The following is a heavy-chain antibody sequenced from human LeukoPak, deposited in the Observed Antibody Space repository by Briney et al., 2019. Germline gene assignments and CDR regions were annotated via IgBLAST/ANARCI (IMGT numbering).Heavy chain of an antibody. D-gene: IGHD1-7*01. Sequence: GESLKISCKGSGYSFTSYLIGWVRQMPGKGLEGMGIIYPGDYDTRYSPSYQGQVTISADKSISTAYLQCSSLKASDTAMYYCARQPFITGTNFTYEYYFDYWGQGTLVTVSS. V-gene: IGHV5-51*01. J-gene: IGHJ4*02. CDR3: ARQPFITGTNFTYEYYFDY. CDR2: IYPGDYDT. CDR1: GYSFTSYL.